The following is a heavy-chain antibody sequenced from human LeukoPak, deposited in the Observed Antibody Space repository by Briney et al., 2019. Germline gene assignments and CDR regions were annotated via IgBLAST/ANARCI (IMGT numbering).Heavy chain of an antibody. CDR2: ISGSGGST. CDR3: AKSPSPYSGSYFDY. V-gene: IGHV3-23*01. J-gene: IGHJ4*02. CDR1: GFTFSSYA. Sequence: GGSLRLSCAASGFTFSSYAMSWVRQAPGKGLEWVSAISGSGGSTYYADSVKGRFTISRDNPKNTLYLQMNSLRAEDTAVYYCAKSPSPYSGSYFDYWGQGTLVTVSS. D-gene: IGHD1-26*01.